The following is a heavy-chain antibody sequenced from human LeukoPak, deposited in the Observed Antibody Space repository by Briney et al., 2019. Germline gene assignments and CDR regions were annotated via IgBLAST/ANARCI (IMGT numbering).Heavy chain of an antibody. CDR1: GFTFSSYG. V-gene: IGHV3-33*01. D-gene: IGHD3-9*01. CDR2: IWYDGSNK. Sequence: GRSLRLSCAASGFTFSSYGMHWVRQAPGKGLERVAVIWYDGSNKYYADSVKGRFTISRDNSKNTLYLQMNSLRAEDTAVYYCARGPDYDFLAGPGGGFDYWGQGTLVTVSS. CDR3: ARGPDYDFLAGPGGGFDY. J-gene: IGHJ4*01.